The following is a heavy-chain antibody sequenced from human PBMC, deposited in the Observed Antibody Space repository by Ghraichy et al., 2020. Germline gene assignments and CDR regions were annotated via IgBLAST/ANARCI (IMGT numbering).Heavy chain of an antibody. CDR3: ARRNCSSTSCYKGYWYFDL. V-gene: IGHV4-34*01. D-gene: IGHD2-2*02. Sequence: SETLSLTCAVYGGSFSGYYWSWIRQPPGKGLEWIGEINHSGSTNYNPSLKSRVTISVDTSKNQFSLKLSSVTAADTAVYYCARRNCSSTSCYKGYWYFDLWGRGTLVTVSS. J-gene: IGHJ2*01. CDR1: GGSFSGYY. CDR2: INHSGST.